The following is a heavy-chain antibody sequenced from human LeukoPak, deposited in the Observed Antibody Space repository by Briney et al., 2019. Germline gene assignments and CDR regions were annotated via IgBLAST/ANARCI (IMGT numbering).Heavy chain of an antibody. Sequence: PSETLSLTCNVSGDSFSRYYWNWIRQPPGKRLEWIGCIYNSGTIKYNPSLRSRAAISIDTSKDQFSLQLSSVTAADTAVYYCARKSRGYSGSYDYWGQGTLVTVSS. CDR2: IYNSGTI. CDR3: ARKSRGYSGSYDY. V-gene: IGHV4-59*01. D-gene: IGHD1-26*01. J-gene: IGHJ4*02. CDR1: GDSFSRYY.